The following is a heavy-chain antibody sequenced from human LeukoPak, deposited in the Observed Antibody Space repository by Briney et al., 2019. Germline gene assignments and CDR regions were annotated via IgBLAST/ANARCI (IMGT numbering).Heavy chain of an antibody. CDR1: GGSFSGYY. Sequence: SETLSLTRAVYGGSFSGYYWSWIRQPPGKGLEWIGEVNHSGSTNYNPSLKSRVTISVDTSKNQFSLKLSSVTAADTAVYYCARIAAAGLFDPWGQGTLVTVSS. J-gene: IGHJ5*02. V-gene: IGHV4-34*01. CDR2: VNHSGST. CDR3: ARIAAAGLFDP. D-gene: IGHD6-13*01.